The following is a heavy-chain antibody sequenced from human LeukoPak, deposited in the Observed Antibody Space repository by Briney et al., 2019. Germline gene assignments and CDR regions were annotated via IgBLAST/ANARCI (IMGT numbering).Heavy chain of an antibody. J-gene: IGHJ4*02. Sequence: GGSLRLSCAASGFTFSSYAMSWVRQAPGKGLEWVSAISGSGGSTNYADSVKGRFTISRDNSKNTLYLQMNSLRAEDTAVFYWAKTGVGYCTGGSCSAADYWGQGTLVTVSS. V-gene: IGHV3-23*01. CDR3: AKTGVGYCTGGSCSAADY. CDR1: GFTFSSYA. CDR2: ISGSGGST. D-gene: IGHD2-15*01.